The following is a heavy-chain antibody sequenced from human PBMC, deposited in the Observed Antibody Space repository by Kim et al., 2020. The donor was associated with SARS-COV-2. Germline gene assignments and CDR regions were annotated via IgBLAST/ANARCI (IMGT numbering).Heavy chain of an antibody. V-gene: IGHV3-23*01. Sequence: FTISRDNSKNTLYLQMNSLRAEDTAVYYCAKEGEVPAAMWYYYYYYGMDVWGQGTTVTVSS. CDR3: AKEGEVPAAMWYYYYYYGMDV. D-gene: IGHD2-2*01. J-gene: IGHJ6*02.